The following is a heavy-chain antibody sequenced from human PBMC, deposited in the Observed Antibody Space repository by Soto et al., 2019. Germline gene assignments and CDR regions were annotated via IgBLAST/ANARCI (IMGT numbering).Heavy chain of an antibody. CDR2: ISSSSSYI. V-gene: IGHV3-21*01. D-gene: IGHD2-15*01. CDR1: GFTFSSYS. Sequence: VQLVESGGGLVKPGGSLRLSCAASGFTFSSYSMNWVRQAPGKGLEWVSSISSSSSYIYYADSVKGRFTISRDNAKNSLYLQMNSLRAEDTAVYYCARPVLGYCSGGSCSAPDYWGQGTLVTVSS. CDR3: ARPVLGYCSGGSCSAPDY. J-gene: IGHJ4*02.